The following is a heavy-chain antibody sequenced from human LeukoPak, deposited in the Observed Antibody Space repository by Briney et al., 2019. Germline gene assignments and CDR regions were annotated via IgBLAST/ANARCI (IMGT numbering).Heavy chain of an antibody. V-gene: IGHV1-69*13. D-gene: IGHD5-18*01. CDR2: IIPIFGTA. Sequence: ASVKVSCKASGGTFSSYAISWVRQAPGQGLEWMGGIIPIFGTANYAQKFQGRVTITADESTSTAYVELSSLRSEDTAVYYCARGLVTAMVDFDYWGQGTLVTVSS. CDR3: ARGLVTAMVDFDY. J-gene: IGHJ4*02. CDR1: GGTFSSYA.